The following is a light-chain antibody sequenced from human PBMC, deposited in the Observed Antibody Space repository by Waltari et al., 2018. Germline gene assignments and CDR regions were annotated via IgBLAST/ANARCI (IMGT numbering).Light chain of an antibody. CDR2: ITN. V-gene: IGLV8-61*01. CDR1: SGSASTAVY. J-gene: IGLJ3*02. CDR3: VLYMRRGIWV. Sequence: QTVVTQETSMSVSPGGTVTTTCGLNSGSASTAVYPHWYQQTPGQPPRTLIYITNIRSSGVPDRFSGSILGNKAALTITGAQADDDAHYFCVLYMRRGIWVFGGGTKLTVL.